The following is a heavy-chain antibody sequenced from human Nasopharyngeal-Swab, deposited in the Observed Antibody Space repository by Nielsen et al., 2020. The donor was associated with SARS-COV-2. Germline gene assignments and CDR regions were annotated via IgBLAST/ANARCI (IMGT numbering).Heavy chain of an antibody. CDR1: GFTFSSYA. Sequence: GGSLRLSCAASGFTFSSYAVSWVRQAPGKRLEWVSAISGSGGSTYYADSVKGRFTISRDNSKNTLYLQMNSLRAEDTAVYYCAKDYHGSSPYDYWGQGTLVTVSS. J-gene: IGHJ4*02. D-gene: IGHD6-6*01. CDR2: ISGSGGST. CDR3: AKDYHGSSPYDY. V-gene: IGHV3-23*01.